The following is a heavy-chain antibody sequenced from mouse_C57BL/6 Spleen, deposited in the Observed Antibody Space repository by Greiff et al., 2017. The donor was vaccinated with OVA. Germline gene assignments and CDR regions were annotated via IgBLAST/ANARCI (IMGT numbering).Heavy chain of an antibody. J-gene: IGHJ3*01. CDR2: INPSNGGT. D-gene: IGHD3-2*02. CDR1: GYTFTSYW. V-gene: IGHV1-53*01. Sequence: QVQLQQPGTELVKPGASVKLSCKASGYTFTSYWMHWVKQRPGQGLEWIGNINPSNGGTNYNEKFKSKATLTVDKSSSTAYMKLSSLTSEDSAVYYCASPHSSGPAWFAYWGQGTLVTVSA. CDR3: ASPHSSGPAWFAY.